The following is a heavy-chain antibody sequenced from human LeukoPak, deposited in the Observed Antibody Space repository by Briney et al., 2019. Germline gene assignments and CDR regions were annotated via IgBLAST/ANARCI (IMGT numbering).Heavy chain of an antibody. CDR2: INPSGGST. D-gene: IGHD2-2*01. J-gene: IGHJ4*02. V-gene: IGHV1-46*01. CDR3: ARERGSTFLDY. Sequence: ASVKVSCKASGYTFTSYYMHWVRQAPGQGLEWMGIINPSGGSTSYAQKFQGRVTMTRDTSTSTVYMELSGLRSEDTAVYYCARERGSTFLDYWGQGTLVTVSS. CDR1: GYTFTSYY.